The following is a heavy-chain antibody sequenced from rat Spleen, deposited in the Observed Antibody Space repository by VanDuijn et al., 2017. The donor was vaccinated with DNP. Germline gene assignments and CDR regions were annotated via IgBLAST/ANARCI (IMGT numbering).Heavy chain of an antibody. CDR3: TRGVYYGSSWAFDY. D-gene: IGHD1-6*01. V-gene: IGHV5-20*01. Sequence: EVQLVESGGGLVQPGRSLKLSCAASGFTFSDYYMAWVRQAPTKGLEWVAYITYDGGTTYYRDSVKGRFTISRDTAKSSLYLQMNSLKSEDTATYYCTRGVYYGSSWAFDYWGHGVMVTVSS. CDR2: ITYDGGTT. J-gene: IGHJ2*01. CDR1: GFTFSDYY.